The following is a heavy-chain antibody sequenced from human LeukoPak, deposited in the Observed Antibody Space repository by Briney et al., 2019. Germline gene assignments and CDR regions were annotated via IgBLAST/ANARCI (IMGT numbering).Heavy chain of an antibody. CDR3: ARHLSGVTGYTYGRGIDY. CDR1: GFTFSTFA. V-gene: IGHV3-21*01. J-gene: IGHJ4*02. CDR2: IFPSGGEI. Sequence: GGSLRLSCAASGFTFSTFAMIWVRQPPGKGLEWVSSIFPSGGEIHYADSVKGRFTISRDNAKKSLYLQMNSLRAEDTAVYYCARHLSGVTGYTYGRGIDYWGQGTLVTVSS. D-gene: IGHD5-18*01.